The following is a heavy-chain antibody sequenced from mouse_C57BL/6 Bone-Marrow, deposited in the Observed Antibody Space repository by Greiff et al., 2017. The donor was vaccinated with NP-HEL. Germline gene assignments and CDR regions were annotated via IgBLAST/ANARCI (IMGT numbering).Heavy chain of an antibody. J-gene: IGHJ2*01. CDR3: ARDYGSSSYYFDY. D-gene: IGHD1-1*01. Sequence: EVNLVESGGGLVKPGGSLKLSCAASGFTFSSYAMSWVRQTPEKRLEWVATISDGGSYTYYPDNVKGRFTISRDNAKNNLYLQMRHMKSEDTAMYYCARDYGSSSYYFDYWGQGTTLTVSS. V-gene: IGHV5-4*01. CDR2: ISDGGSYT. CDR1: GFTFSSYA.